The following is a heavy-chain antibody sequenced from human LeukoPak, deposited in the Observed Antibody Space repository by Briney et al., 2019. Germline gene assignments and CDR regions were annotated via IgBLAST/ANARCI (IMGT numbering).Heavy chain of an antibody. D-gene: IGHD1-1*01. V-gene: IGHV1-46*01. CDR2: INPSGGST. Sequence: ASVKVSCKASGYTFTSYYTHWVRQAPGQGLEWMGIINPSGGSTSYAQKFQGRVTMTRDTSTSTVYMELSSLRSEDTAVYYCARLEYNWNDLYYYGMDVWGQGTTVTVSS. J-gene: IGHJ6*02. CDR1: GYTFTSYY. CDR3: ARLEYNWNDLYYYGMDV.